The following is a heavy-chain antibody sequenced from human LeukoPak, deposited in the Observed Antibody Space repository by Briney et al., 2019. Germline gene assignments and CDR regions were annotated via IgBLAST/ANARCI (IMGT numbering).Heavy chain of an antibody. CDR3: ARAELEYCSGGSCYVDYFDY. CDR1: GGSISSYY. Sequence: SETLSLTCTVSGGSISSYYWSWIRQPPGKGLEWIGYIYYSGGTNYNPSLKSRVTIPVDTSKNQFSLKLSSVTAADTAVYYCARAELEYCSGGSCYVDYFDYGGQGTLVTVSS. D-gene: IGHD2-15*01. CDR2: IYYSGGT. J-gene: IGHJ4*02. V-gene: IGHV4-59*01.